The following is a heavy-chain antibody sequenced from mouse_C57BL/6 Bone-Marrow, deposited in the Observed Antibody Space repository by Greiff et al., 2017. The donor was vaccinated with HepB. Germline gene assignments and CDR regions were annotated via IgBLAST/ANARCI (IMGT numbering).Heavy chain of an antibody. J-gene: IGHJ4*01. CDR3: ARRGGYDGYYDAMDY. V-gene: IGHV1-47*01. CDR2: FHPYNDDT. D-gene: IGHD2-3*01. Sequence: QVQLKESGAELVKPGASVKMSCKASGYTFTTYPIEWMKQNHGKSLEWIGNFHPYNDDTKYNEKFKGKATLTVEKSSSTVYLELSRLTSDDSAVYYCARRGGYDGYYDAMDYWGQGTSVTVSS. CDR1: GYTFTTYP.